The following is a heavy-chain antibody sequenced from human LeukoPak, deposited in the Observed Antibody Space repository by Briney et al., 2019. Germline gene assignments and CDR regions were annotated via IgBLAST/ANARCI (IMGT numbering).Heavy chain of an antibody. CDR2: ISHSGST. CDR1: GYSISSGYY. V-gene: IGHV4-38-2*02. Sequence: SETLSLTCTVSGYSISSGYYWGWIRQPPGKGLEWIGSISHSGSTYYNPSLKSRVTISVDTSKNQFSLKLSPVTAADTAVYYCARARAEEYYYDGAFDIWGQGTMVTVSS. CDR3: ARARAEEYYYDGAFDI. D-gene: IGHD3-22*01. J-gene: IGHJ3*02.